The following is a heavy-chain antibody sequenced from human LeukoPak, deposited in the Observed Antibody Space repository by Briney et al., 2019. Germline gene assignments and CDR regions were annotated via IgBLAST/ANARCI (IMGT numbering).Heavy chain of an antibody. CDR2: IYYSGST. V-gene: IGHV4-59*01. Sequence: LRLSCKASGFTFRSYEMNWVRQAPGKGLEWIGYIYYSGSTNYNPSLKSRVTISVDTPKNQFSLKLSSVTAADTAVYYCARFALRGVDYWGQGTLVTVSS. J-gene: IGHJ4*02. CDR1: GFTFRSYE. D-gene: IGHD4-17*01. CDR3: ARFALRGVDY.